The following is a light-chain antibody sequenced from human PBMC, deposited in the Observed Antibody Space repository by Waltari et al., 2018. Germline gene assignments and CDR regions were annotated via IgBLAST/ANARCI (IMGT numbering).Light chain of an antibody. V-gene: IGKV1-5*03. CDR2: NAS. Sequence: DLQMTQSPSTRSASVGDQVTIACRASQNINNWLACYQQKPGEAPKLLIYNASNLETGVSSRFSGSGSGTEFTLTTGSLQPDDFATYYSQQYKNYWETFGQGTRVEIK. CDR1: QNINNW. J-gene: IGKJ1*01. CDR3: QQYKNYWET.